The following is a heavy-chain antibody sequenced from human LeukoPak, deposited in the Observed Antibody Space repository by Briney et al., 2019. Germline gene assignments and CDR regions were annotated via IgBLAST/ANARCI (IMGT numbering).Heavy chain of an antibody. J-gene: IGHJ4*02. CDR3: ARQYSNYESEY. CDR2: INHSGST. V-gene: IGHV4-34*01. Sequence: KPSETLSLTCAVYGGSFSGYYWSWIRQPPGKGLEWIGEINHSGSTNYNPSLKSRVTISVDTSKNQFSLKVSSVIAADTAIYYCARQYSNYESEYWGQGTLVTVSS. CDR1: GGSFSGYY. D-gene: IGHD4-11*01.